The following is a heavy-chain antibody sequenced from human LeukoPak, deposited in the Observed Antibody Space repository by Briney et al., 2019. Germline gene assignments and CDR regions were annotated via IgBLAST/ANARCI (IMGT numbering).Heavy chain of an antibody. CDR1: GFTFSSYG. CDR3: AKLIPYSGWPYDY. Sequence: GGSLRLSCAASGFTFSSYGMSWALQAPGRGLEWVSTITDNGGTSYYADSVKGRFTISRDSSKNMLYLQMNSVRVEDTALYYCAKLIPYSGWPYDYWGQGTLVTVSS. D-gene: IGHD5-12*01. J-gene: IGHJ4*02. V-gene: IGHV3-23*01. CDR2: ITDNGGTS.